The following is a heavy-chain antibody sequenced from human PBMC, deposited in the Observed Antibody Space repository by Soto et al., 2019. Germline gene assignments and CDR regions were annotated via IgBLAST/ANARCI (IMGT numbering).Heavy chain of an antibody. CDR1: GFTFSSYA. CDR3: AKAGHSSSWYAWDY. D-gene: IGHD6-13*01. J-gene: IGHJ4*02. Sequence: GGSLRLSCAASGFTFSSYAMSWVRQAPGKGLEWVSAISGSGGSTYYADSVKGRFTISRDNSKNTLYLQMNSLRAEDTAVYYCAKAGHSSSWYAWDYWGQGTLVTVSS. CDR2: ISGSGGST. V-gene: IGHV3-23*01.